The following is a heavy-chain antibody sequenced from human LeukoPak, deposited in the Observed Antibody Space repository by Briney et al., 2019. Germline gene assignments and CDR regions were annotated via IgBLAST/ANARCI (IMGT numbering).Heavy chain of an antibody. CDR1: GFTFTNYA. CDR2: ITGGGHST. D-gene: IGHD2-15*01. V-gene: IGHV3-23*01. CDR3: ARDAGWFRNEV. J-gene: IGHJ6*04. Sequence: GGSLRLSCAASGFTFTNYAMSWVRQAPGKGLEWVSAITGGGHSTYYADSVKGRFTISRDKSKNSLYLQMNSLRDEDTAVYYCARDAGWFRNEVWGKGTTVIVSS.